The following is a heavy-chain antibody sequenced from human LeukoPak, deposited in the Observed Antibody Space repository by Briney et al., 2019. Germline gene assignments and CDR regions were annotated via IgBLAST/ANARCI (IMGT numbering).Heavy chain of an antibody. CDR1: GFTFSDYY. CDR3: ARRSAAKDAFDI. CDR2: IYYSGNT. J-gene: IGHJ3*02. D-gene: IGHD6-25*01. V-gene: IGHV4-59*05. Sequence: GSLRLSCAASGFTFSDYYMSWIRQAPGKGLEWIGSIYYSGNTYYNASLKSQVSISIDTSKNQFSLRLTSVTAADTAVYYCARRSAAKDAFDIWGQGTMVTVSS.